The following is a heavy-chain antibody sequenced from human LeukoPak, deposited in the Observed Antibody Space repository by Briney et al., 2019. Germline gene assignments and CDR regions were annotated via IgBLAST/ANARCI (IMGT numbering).Heavy chain of an antibody. CDR3: ATPSSGYKIDAFDV. Sequence: SETLSLTCTVSGGSISSSNYFWGWIRQPPGNGLEWIGSIYYSGSTYYNPSLKSRVTISVDTSKNQFSLKLTSVTAADTAVYYCATPSSGYKIDAFDVWGQGTVVAVSS. CDR2: IYYSGST. J-gene: IGHJ3*01. V-gene: IGHV4-39*07. CDR1: GGSISSSNYF. D-gene: IGHD3-22*01.